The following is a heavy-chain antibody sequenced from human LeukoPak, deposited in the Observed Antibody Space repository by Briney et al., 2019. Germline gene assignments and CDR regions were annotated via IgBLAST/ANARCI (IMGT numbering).Heavy chain of an antibody. CDR1: GYTFTGYY. CDR2: INPNSGGT. V-gene: IGHV1-2*02. Sequence: ASVKVSCKASGYTFTGYYMHWVRQAPGQGLEWMGWINPNSGGTNYAQEFQGRVTITRDTSMTTAYMELSRLRSDDTAVYYCARDGNIYGSGRGYLDVWGKGTTVTVSS. J-gene: IGHJ6*03. D-gene: IGHD3-10*01. CDR3: ARDGNIYGSGRGYLDV.